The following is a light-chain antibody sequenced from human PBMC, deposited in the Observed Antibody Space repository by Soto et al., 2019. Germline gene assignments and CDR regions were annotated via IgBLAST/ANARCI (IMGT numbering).Light chain of an antibody. J-gene: IGKJ1*01. CDR3: QQRSNWLWT. Sequence: EIVLTQSPATLSLSPGERATLSCRASQSVSSYFAWYQQKPGQAPRLLIYDASNRATGIPARFSGSGSGTDFTLTISSLEHEDSAVYYCQQRSNWLWTFGQGTKVEIK. V-gene: IGKV3-11*01. CDR2: DAS. CDR1: QSVSSY.